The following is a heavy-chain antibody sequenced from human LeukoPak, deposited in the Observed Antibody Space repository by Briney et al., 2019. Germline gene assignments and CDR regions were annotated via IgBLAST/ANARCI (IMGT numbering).Heavy chain of an antibody. D-gene: IGHD5-18*01. V-gene: IGHV4-59*01. Sequence: SETLSLTCTVSGGSISSYYWSWIRQPPGKGLEWIGYIYYSGSTNYYPSLTSQVTISVATSKNQSSLKLSCVTAADTAVYYCAGGYIYGSTYYYMDVWGKGTTVTISS. CDR3: AGGYIYGSTYYYMDV. CDR1: GGSISSYY. CDR2: IYYSGST. J-gene: IGHJ6*03.